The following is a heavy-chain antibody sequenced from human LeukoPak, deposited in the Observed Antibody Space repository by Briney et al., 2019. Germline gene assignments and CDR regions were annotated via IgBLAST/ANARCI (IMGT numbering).Heavy chain of an antibody. CDR1: GFTFSSYG. Sequence: GGSLRLSCAASGFTFSSYGMSWVRQAPGKGLEWVSAISGSGGSTYYADSVKGRFTISRDNSKNSLYLQMNSLRAEDTAVYYCAGAPVVYYYDSSGYYGPLYYYYYMDVWGKGTTVTVSS. D-gene: IGHD3-22*01. V-gene: IGHV3-23*01. J-gene: IGHJ6*03. CDR3: AGAPVVYYYDSSGYYGPLYYYYYMDV. CDR2: ISGSGGST.